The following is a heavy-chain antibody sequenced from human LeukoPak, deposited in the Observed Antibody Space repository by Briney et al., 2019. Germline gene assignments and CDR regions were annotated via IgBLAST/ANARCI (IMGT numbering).Heavy chain of an antibody. CDR1: GNYW. V-gene: IGHV3-74*01. Sequence: GGSLRLSCAASGNYWMHWVRQAPGKGLVWVSHINSDGSWTSYADSVKGRFTISRDNSKNTLYLQMSSLRAEDTAIYYCATTEGMVRGVIKKTGFSYGMDVWGQGTTVTVSS. CDR3: ATTEGMVRGVIKKTGFSYGMDV. CDR2: INSDGSWT. J-gene: IGHJ6*02. D-gene: IGHD3-10*01.